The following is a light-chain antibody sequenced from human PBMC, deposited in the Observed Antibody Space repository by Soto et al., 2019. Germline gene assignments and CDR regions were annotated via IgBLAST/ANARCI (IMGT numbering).Light chain of an antibody. Sequence: QSVLTQPPSVSGAPGQRVTISCTGSSSNIGAVFDVHWYQQVPGTAPKLLIYENTKRPSGVPDRFSGSKSGTSASLAITGLQAEDEAHYYCQSYDSGLSAWLFVGGTQLTVL. V-gene: IGLV1-40*01. CDR1: SSNIGAVFD. CDR3: QSYDSGLSAWL. CDR2: ENT. J-gene: IGLJ2*01.